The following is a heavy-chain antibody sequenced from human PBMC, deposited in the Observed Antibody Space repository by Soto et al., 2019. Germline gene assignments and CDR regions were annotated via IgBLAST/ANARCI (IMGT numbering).Heavy chain of an antibody. V-gene: IGHV3-23*01. J-gene: IGHJ3*02. Sequence: GGSLRLSCAASGFTFSSYAMSWVRQAPGKGLEWVSAISGSGGSTYYADSVKGRFTISRDNSKNTLYLQMNSLGAEDTAVYYCAKDIGRPWYYYDSSGYYYSGAFDIWGQGTMVTVSS. CDR1: GFTFSSYA. D-gene: IGHD3-22*01. CDR3: AKDIGRPWYYYDSSGYYYSGAFDI. CDR2: ISGSGGST.